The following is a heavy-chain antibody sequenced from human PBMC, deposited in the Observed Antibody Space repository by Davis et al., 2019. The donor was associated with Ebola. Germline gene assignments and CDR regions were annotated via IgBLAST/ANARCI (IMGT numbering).Heavy chain of an antibody. V-gene: IGHV5-51*01. CDR2: IYPGDSDT. D-gene: IGHD5-24*01. Sequence: GESLKLSCKASGYSFTTYWIVWVRQMPGKGLEWMGIIYPGDSDTRYSPSFQGQVTISADKSITTAYLQWSSLKASDTAMYYCARGTDGYNPGGYFDSWGQGTLVTVSS. J-gene: IGHJ4*02. CDR3: ARGTDGYNPGGYFDS. CDR1: GYSFTTYW.